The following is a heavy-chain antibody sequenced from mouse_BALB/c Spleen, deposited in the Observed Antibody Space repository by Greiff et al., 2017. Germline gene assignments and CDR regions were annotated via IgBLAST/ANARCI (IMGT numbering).Heavy chain of an antibody. CDR1: GYTFTSYW. Sequence: LQQSGAELVRPGASVKLSCKASGYTFTSYWMHWVKQRPGQGLEWIGNIYPGSGSTNYDEKFKSKATLTVDTSSSTAYMQLSSLTSEDSAVYYCTRGYAPFAYWGQGTLVTVSA. CDR3: TRGYAPFAY. V-gene: IGHV1S22*01. D-gene: IGHD6-5*01. J-gene: IGHJ3*01. CDR2: IYPGSGST.